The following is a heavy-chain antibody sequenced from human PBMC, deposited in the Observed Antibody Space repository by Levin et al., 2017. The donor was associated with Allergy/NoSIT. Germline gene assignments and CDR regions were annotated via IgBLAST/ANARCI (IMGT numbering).Heavy chain of an antibody. J-gene: IGHJ4*02. CDR2: ISAYNGNT. D-gene: IGHD3-10*01. V-gene: IGHV1-18*01. Sequence: ASVKVSCKASGYTFTSYGISWVRQAPGQGLEWMGWISAYNGNTNYAQKLQGRVTMTTDTSTSTAYMELRSLRSDDTAVYYCARVGWDHLWFGDHSRFDYWGQGTLVTVSS. CDR1: GYTFTSYG. CDR3: ARVGWDHLWFGDHSRFDY.